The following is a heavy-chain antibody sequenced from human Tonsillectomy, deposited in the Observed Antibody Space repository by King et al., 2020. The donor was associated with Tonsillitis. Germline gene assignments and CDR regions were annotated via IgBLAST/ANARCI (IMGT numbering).Heavy chain of an antibody. V-gene: IGHV3-21*01. Sequence: DVQLVESGGGLVKPGGSLRLSCAASGFTFSTYSMNWVRQAPGKGLEWVSSISSSTNDIYYADSVKGRFTISRDNAQTSLYLQMNSLRAEDTAVYYCARGADCDFWSGNIATPDPFDCWGQGTLVTVSS. CDR1: GFTFSTYS. J-gene: IGHJ4*02. CDR2: ISSSTNDI. D-gene: IGHD3-3*01. CDR3: ARGADCDFWSGNIATPDPFDC.